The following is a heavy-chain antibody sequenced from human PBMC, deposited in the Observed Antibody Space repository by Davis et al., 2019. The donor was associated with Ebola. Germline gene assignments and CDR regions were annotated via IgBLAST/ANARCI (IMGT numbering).Heavy chain of an antibody. J-gene: IGHJ2*01. V-gene: IGHV3-74*01. CDR3: AKERTTVTNYWYFDL. D-gene: IGHD4-17*01. CDR2: INSDGRTT. Sequence: GESLKISCAASGFTVTSNDMSWVRQAPGKGLVWVSRINSDGRTTAYADSVKGRFTISRDSFKSTLFLQMSSLRPEDTAVYYCAKERTTVTNYWYFDLWGRGTLVTVSS. CDR1: GFTVTSND.